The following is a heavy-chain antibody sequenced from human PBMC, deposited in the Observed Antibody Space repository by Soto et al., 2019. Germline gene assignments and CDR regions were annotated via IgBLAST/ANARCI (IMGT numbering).Heavy chain of an antibody. CDR3: ARDRGRWRPAPCYYYGMDV. D-gene: IGHD2-15*01. J-gene: IGHJ6*02. CDR1: GGTFSSYT. Sequence: QVQLVQSGAEVKKPGSSVKVSCKASGGTFSSYTISWVRQAPGQGLEWMGRIIPILGIANYAQKFQGRVTSTADKSTSTAYMELSSLRSEDTAVYYCARDRGRWRPAPCYYYGMDVWGQGTTVTVSS. V-gene: IGHV1-69*08. CDR2: IIPILGIA.